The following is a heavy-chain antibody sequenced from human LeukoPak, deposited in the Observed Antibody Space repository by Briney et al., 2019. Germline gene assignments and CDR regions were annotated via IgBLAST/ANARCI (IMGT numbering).Heavy chain of an antibody. J-gene: IGHJ6*02. CDR2: IYYSGST. CDR3: ARGGSYYDILTGYYYYGMDV. D-gene: IGHD3-9*01. Sequence: SSETLSLTCTVSGGSISSYYWSWIRQPPGKGLEWIGDIYYSGSTNYNPSLKSRVTILVDTSKNQFSLKLSSVTAADTAVYYCARGGSYYDILTGYYYYGMDVWGQGTTVTVSS. CDR1: GGSISSYY. V-gene: IGHV4-59*01.